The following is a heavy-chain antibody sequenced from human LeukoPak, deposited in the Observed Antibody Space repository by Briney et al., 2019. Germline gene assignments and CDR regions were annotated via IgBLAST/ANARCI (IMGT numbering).Heavy chain of an antibody. CDR1: GFTFSGSA. CDR2: IRSKANSYAT. V-gene: IGHV3-73*01. J-gene: IGHJ4*02. D-gene: IGHD3-16*01. Sequence: TGGSLRLSCAASGFTFSGSAMHWVRQASGKGLEWVGRIRSKANSYATAYAASVKGRFTISRDDSKNTAYLQMNSLKTEDTAVYYCAKDLGIKSWGYYFDYWGQGTLVTVSS. CDR3: AKDLGIKSWGYYFDY.